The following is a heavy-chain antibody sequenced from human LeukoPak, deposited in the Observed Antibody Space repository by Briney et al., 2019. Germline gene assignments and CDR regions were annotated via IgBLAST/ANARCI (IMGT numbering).Heavy chain of an antibody. D-gene: IGHD3-3*01. CDR3: ARGFTIFGVVIILEGGLDY. Sequence: PSETLSLTCTVSGGSINNYYWSWIRQPPGKGLEWIGYIHYSGSTLYNPSLKSRVTISVDRSKNQFSLKLSSVTAADTAVYYCARGFTIFGVVIILEGGLDYWGQGTLVTVSS. CDR1: GGSINNYY. CDR2: IHYSGST. J-gene: IGHJ4*02. V-gene: IGHV4-59*08.